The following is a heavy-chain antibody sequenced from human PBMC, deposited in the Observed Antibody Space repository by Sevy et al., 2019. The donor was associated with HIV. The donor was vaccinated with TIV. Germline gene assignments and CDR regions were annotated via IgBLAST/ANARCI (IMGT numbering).Heavy chain of an antibody. J-gene: IGHJ4*02. CDR2: MHSGGNT. CDR3: ARDTGKNY. CDR1: GASITTYY. Sequence: SETLSLTCTVSGASITTYYWSWFRQPAGKGLEWIGRMHSGGNTNYNPSLQGRVTMSLDTFKNQFSLTLDFVTAADAAVYYCARDTGKNYWGQGILVTVSS. V-gene: IGHV4-4*07. D-gene: IGHD2-8*02.